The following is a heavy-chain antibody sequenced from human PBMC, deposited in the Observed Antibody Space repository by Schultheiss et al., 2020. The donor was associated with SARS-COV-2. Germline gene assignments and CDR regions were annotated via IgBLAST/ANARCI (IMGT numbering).Heavy chain of an antibody. CDR2: IKSKNDGGTT. V-gene: IGHV3-15*01. D-gene: IGHD5-18*01. J-gene: IGHJ3*02. Sequence: GESLKISCAASGFAFSSYGMHWARQAPGKGLEWIGRIKSKNDGGTTDYAAPVKGRFTISRDDSKNTLYLQMNSLRAEDTAVYYCARGIQLGAFDIWGQGTMVTVSS. CDR1: GFAFSSYG. CDR3: ARGIQLGAFDI.